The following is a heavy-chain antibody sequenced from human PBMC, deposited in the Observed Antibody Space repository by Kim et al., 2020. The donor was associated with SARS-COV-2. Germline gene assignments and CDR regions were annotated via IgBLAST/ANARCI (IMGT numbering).Heavy chain of an antibody. J-gene: IGHJ3*02. Sequence: SETLSLTCTVSGGSISSGDYYWSWIRQPPGKGLEWIGYIYYSGSTYYNPSLKSRVTISVDTSKNQFSLKLSSVTAADTAVYYCARDRGSSGYFDAFDIWGQGTMVTVSS. V-gene: IGHV4-30-4*01. CDR3: ARDRGSSGYFDAFDI. CDR1: GGSISSGDYY. CDR2: IYYSGST. D-gene: IGHD3-22*01.